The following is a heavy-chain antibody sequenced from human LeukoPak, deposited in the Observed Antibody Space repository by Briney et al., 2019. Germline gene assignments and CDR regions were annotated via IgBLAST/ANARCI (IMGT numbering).Heavy chain of an antibody. CDR3: AKVQDGYNSVNFDY. CDR1: GFTFSSYS. CDR2: ISSSSSYI. V-gene: IGHV3-21*04. D-gene: IGHD5-24*01. J-gene: IGHJ4*02. Sequence: GGSLRLSCAASGFTFSSYSMNWVRQAPGKGLEWVSSISSSSSYIYYADSVKGRFTISRDNAKNSLYLQMNSLRAEDTALYYCAKVQDGYNSVNFDYWGQGTLVTVSS.